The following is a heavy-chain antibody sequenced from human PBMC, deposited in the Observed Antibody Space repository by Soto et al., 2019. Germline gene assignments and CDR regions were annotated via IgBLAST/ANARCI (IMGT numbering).Heavy chain of an antibody. CDR3: ARGYYDASGYYSFDY. CDR1: GFTFSIYD. D-gene: IGHD3-22*01. Sequence: GGSLRLSCAASGFTFSIYDMHWVRQPTGKGLEWVSAIGTAGDPYYAGSVKGRFTISRENAKNSPFLQMNSLRAGDTAVYYCARGYYDASGYYSFDYWGQGTLVTVSS. J-gene: IGHJ4*02. CDR2: IGTAGDP. V-gene: IGHV3-13*05.